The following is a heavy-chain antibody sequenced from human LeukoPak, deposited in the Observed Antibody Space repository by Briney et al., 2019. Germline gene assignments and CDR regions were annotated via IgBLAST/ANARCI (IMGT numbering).Heavy chain of an antibody. V-gene: IGHV1-69*13. CDR1: GYTFTSYG. D-gene: IGHD1-26*01. J-gene: IGHJ4*02. CDR3: ARQYSGSYYDY. Sequence: SVKVSCKASGYTFTSYGISWVRQAPGQGLEWMGGIIPIFGTANYAQKFQGRVTITADESTSTAYMELSSLRSEDTAVYYCARQYSGSYYDYWGQGTLVTVSS. CDR2: IIPIFGTA.